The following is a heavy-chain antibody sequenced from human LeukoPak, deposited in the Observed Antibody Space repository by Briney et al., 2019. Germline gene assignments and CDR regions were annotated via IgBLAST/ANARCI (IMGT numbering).Heavy chain of an antibody. J-gene: IGHJ4*02. D-gene: IGHD3-22*01. Sequence: PGGSLRLSCAASGFTFSSYSVNWVRQAPGKGLEWVSSITSSGHIYYADSVKGRFTISRDNAENSLFLQMNSLRAEDTAVYYCARGAEYYYDSSGYFPFDYWGQGTLVTVSS. V-gene: IGHV3-21*01. CDR3: ARGAEYYYDSSGYFPFDY. CDR2: ITSSGHI. CDR1: GFTFSSYS.